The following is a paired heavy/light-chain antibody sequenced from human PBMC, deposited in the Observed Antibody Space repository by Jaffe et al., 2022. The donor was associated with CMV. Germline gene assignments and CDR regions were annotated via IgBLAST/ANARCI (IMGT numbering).Light chain of an antibody. Sequence: EIVLTQSPGTLSSSPGDRATLSCRASQSVANNYLDWYQQKPGQPPRLLIFGASSRATGVPDRFSGSGSGTDFTLTISSLEPEDSAVYYCLQYVGSPWTFGQGTKVEI. CDR1: QSVANNY. J-gene: IGKJ1*01. CDR3: LQYVGSPWT. V-gene: IGKV3-20*01. CDR2: GAS.
Heavy chain of an antibody. Sequence: QVQLQESGPGLVKPSETLSLTCSVSGASISDYYWSWIRQAPGKGLEWIGYIYFSESTDYNPSLESRVTISMDTSKSQFSLKLTSVTAADTAVYYCARHDSRSWYPHFEYWGQGTLVTVSS. CDR3: ARHDSRSWYPHFEY. CDR2: IYFSEST. D-gene: IGHD6-13*01. CDR1: GASISDYY. V-gene: IGHV4-59*12. J-gene: IGHJ4*02.